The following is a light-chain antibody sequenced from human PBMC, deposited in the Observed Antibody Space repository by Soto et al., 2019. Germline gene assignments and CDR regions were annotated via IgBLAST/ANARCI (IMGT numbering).Light chain of an antibody. CDR2: KAS. J-gene: IGKJ1*01. CDR1: QSISSW. Sequence: DIQMTQSPSTLSASVGDRVTITCRASQSISSWLAWYQQKPGKAPKLLIYKASSLKSGVPSRFSGSGSGTEFTLTISRLQPDDFATYYCQQYNTYSGTFGQGTKVEIK. V-gene: IGKV1-5*03. CDR3: QQYNTYSGT.